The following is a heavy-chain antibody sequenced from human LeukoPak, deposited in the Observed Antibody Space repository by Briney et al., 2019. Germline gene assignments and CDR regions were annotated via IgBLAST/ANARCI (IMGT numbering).Heavy chain of an antibody. CDR1: GFIFSNYE. J-gene: IGHJ4*02. V-gene: IGHV3-66*01. CDR2: IYSGVST. CDR3: ASGETTAFDY. D-gene: IGHD4-11*01. Sequence: GGSLRLSCAASGFIFSNYEMNWVRQTPGKGLEWVSVIYSGVSTDYADSVKGRFTISRDNSKNTLYVQMNSLRAEDTAVYYCASGETTAFDYWGQGTLVTVSS.